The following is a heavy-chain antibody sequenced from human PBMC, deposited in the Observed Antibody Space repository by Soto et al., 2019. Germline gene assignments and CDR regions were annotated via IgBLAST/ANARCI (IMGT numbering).Heavy chain of an antibody. J-gene: IGHJ6*02. D-gene: IGHD3-9*01. V-gene: IGHV4-59*08. Sequence: LSLTCTVSGGSISSYYWSWIRQPPGKGLEWIGYIYYSGSTNYNPSLKSRVTISVDTSKNQFSLNLSSVTAADTAVYYCARQPTPDYGMLTGSYYYYVMDDWGQRSTVTVSS. CDR3: ARQPTPDYGMLTGSYYYYVMDD. CDR2: IYYSGST. CDR1: GGSISSYY.